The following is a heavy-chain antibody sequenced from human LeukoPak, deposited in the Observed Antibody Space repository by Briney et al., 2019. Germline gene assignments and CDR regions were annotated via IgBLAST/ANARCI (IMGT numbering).Heavy chain of an antibody. CDR3: ATEFWGAFNY. Sequence: GGSLRLSCAAPGFTFSNAWMSWVRQAPGKGLEWVGRISSNTDGGTTDYAAPVKGRFTISRDDSKNTLYLQMNSLKTEDTALYYCATEFWGAFNYWGQGTLVTVSS. CDR2: ISSNTDGGTT. J-gene: IGHJ4*02. V-gene: IGHV3-15*01. D-gene: IGHD7-27*01. CDR1: GFTFSNAW.